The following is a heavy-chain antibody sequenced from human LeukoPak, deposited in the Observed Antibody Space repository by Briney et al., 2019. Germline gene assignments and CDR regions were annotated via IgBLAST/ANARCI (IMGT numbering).Heavy chain of an antibody. J-gene: IGHJ4*02. CDR2: INPNSGGT. Sequence: AASVKVSCKASGYTFTGYYMHWVRQAPGQGLEWMGWINPNSGGTNYAQKFQGWVTMTRDTSISTAYMELSRLRSDDTAVYYCAREAAGAGTPRRVQAPYDYWGQGTLVTVSS. V-gene: IGHV1-2*04. D-gene: IGHD6-13*01. CDR3: AREAAGAGTPRRVQAPYDY. CDR1: GYTFTGYY.